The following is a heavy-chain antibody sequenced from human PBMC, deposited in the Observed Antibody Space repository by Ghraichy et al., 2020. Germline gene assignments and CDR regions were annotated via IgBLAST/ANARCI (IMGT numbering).Heavy chain of an antibody. J-gene: IGHJ6*02. V-gene: IGHV3-48*03. Sequence: GGSLRLSCAASGFTFSSYEMNWVRQAPGKGLEWVSYISSSGSTIYYADSVKGRFTISRDNAKNSLYLQMNSLRAEDTAVYYCARRYYDSSGYPYGMDVWGQGTTVTVSS. CDR1: GFTFSSYE. CDR3: ARRYYDSSGYPYGMDV. CDR2: ISSSGSTI. D-gene: IGHD3-22*01.